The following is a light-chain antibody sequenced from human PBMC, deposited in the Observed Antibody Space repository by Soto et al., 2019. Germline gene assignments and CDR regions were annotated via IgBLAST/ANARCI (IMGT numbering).Light chain of an antibody. CDR3: SSFTTSTTYV. V-gene: IGLV2-14*03. Sequence: QSALTQPDSVSGSPGQSITISCTGTSSDVGGYNSVSWYQQHPGKAPKLMIYDVSRRPSGVSNRFSGSKSANTASLTISGLQAEDEADYYCSSFTTSTTYVFGTGTKVTVL. CDR1: SSDVGGYNS. CDR2: DVS. J-gene: IGLJ1*01.